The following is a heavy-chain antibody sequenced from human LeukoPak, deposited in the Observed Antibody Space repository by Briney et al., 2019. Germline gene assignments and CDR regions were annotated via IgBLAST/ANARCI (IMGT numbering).Heavy chain of an antibody. CDR2: NSTYNGDT. CDR3: ARDPSNTSGRYIYFDS. D-gene: IGHD6-19*01. CDR1: GYTFTRYA. J-gene: IGHJ4*02. Sequence: GAAVKVSCKAAGYTFTRYAISLVRQAPGQGLEWMGLNSTYNGDTNYAQKLQGRVTRTINTSTSTSYMELENQKSDDPAVYYCARDPSNTSGRYIYFDSWSQGTLVTVSS. V-gene: IGHV1-18*04.